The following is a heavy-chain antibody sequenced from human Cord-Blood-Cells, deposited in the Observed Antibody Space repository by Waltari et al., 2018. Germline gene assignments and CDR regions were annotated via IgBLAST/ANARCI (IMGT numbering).Heavy chain of an antibody. CDR2: INPNSGGT. V-gene: IGHV1-2*02. CDR1: GYTFTGYY. CDR3: ATTYSSSSTPFDY. D-gene: IGHD6-6*01. J-gene: IGHJ4*02. Sequence: QVQLVQSGAEVKKPGASVKVSCKASGYTFTGYYMHWVRQAPGQGLEWMGWINPNSGGTNYAQKCQGRVTMTRDTSISTAYMELSRLRSDDTAVYYCATTYSSSSTPFDYWGQGTLVTVSS.